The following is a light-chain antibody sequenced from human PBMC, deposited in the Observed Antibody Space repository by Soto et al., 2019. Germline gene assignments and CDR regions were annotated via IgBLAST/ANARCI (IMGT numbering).Light chain of an antibody. Sequence: QSALTQPRSVSGSPGQSVTISCTGTSSDVGGYNYVSWYQQHPGKAPKLMIYDVSKRPSGVPDRFSGSKSGNTASLTISGLQAEDEPDYFCCSYAGSYTGVFGTGTKLTVL. CDR3: CSYAGSYTGV. V-gene: IGLV2-11*01. J-gene: IGLJ1*01. CDR2: DVS. CDR1: SSDVGGYNY.